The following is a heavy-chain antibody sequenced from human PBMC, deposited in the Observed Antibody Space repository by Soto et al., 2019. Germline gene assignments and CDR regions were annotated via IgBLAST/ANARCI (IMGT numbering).Heavy chain of an antibody. CDR2: IIPIFGTA. V-gene: IGHV1-69*06. Sequence: SVKVSCKASGGTFSSYAISWVRQAPGQGLEWMGGIIPIFGTANYAQKFQGRVTITADKSTSTAYMELSSLRSEDTAVYYCAVFEYSSSLVYYYYGMDVWGQGTTGTSP. D-gene: IGHD6-6*01. CDR1: GGTFSSYA. J-gene: IGHJ6*02. CDR3: AVFEYSSSLVYYYYGMDV.